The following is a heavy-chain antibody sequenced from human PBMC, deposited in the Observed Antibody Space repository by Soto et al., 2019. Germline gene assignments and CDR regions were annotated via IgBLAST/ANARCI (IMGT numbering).Heavy chain of an antibody. CDR3: ARENPPQAGSYYDF. CDR2: VAAGKGNT. J-gene: IGHJ4*02. V-gene: IGHV1-3*01. CDR1: GYIFSAYS. D-gene: IGHD1-26*01. Sequence: QVQLVQSGAEVKEPGASVKVSCKASGYIFSAYSIHWVRQAPGQRLEWMGWVAAGKGNTDYSRKFQGRVIITRDTSASTAYMELYSRRSEDTAVYYCARENPPQAGSYYDFWGQGTLVTVSS.